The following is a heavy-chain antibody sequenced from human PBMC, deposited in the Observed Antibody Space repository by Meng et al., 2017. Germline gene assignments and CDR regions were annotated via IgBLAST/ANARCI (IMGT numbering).Heavy chain of an antibody. D-gene: IGHD6-13*01. J-gene: IGHJ4*02. Sequence: VQVVHAVAEVKKAGSSGKVSCKASGGTFSSYAISWVRQAPGQGLEWMGGIIPIFGTANYAQKFQGRVTITADESTSTAYMELSSLRSEDTAVYYCARDIAGCFGYWGQGTLVTVSS. CDR1: GGTFSSYA. V-gene: IGHV1-69*01. CDR3: ARDIAGCFGY. CDR2: IIPIFGTA.